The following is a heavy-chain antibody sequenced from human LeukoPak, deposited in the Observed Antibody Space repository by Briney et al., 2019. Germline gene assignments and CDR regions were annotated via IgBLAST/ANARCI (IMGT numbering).Heavy chain of an antibody. J-gene: IGHJ4*02. CDR2: ISYDGSNK. Sequence: GGSLRLSCAASGFTFSSYAIHWVRQAPGKGLEWVAVISYDGSNKYYADSVKGRFTISRDNSKNTLFLQMNSLRAEDTAVYYCARGASPYVSGSGYWGQGTLVTVSS. D-gene: IGHD3-10*01. CDR3: ARGASPYVSGSGY. V-gene: IGHV3-30-3*01. CDR1: GFTFSSYA.